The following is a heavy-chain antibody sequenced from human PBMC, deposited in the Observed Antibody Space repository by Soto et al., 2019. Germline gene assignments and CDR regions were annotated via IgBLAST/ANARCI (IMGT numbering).Heavy chain of an antibody. D-gene: IGHD3-10*01. J-gene: IGHJ4*02. CDR2: LSYDGRSI. CDR1: GFTFSNYG. CDR3: ARDMTLVALDY. V-gene: IGHV3-33*01. Sequence: VQLVESGGGVVQPGRSLRLSCTASGFTFSNYGFHWVRQAPGKGLEWVAVLSYDGRSIVYADSVKGRFTISRDISRNTLYLQLNSLRVEDTAVYHCARDMTLVALDYWGQGTLVTVSS.